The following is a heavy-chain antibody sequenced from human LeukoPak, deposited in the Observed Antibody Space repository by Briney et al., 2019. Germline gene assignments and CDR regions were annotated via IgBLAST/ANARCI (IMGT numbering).Heavy chain of an antibody. V-gene: IGHV3-74*01. J-gene: IGHJ5*02. CDR3: ARDSSGGDYWFDP. Sequence: PGGSLRLSCAASGFTFSSYWMHWVRHAPGKGLVWVSRINSDGSSTSYADSVKGRFTISRDNAKNTLYLQMNSLRAEDTAVYYCARDSSGGDYWFDPWGQGTLVTVSS. CDR2: INSDGSST. D-gene: IGHD2-21*02. CDR1: GFTFSSYW.